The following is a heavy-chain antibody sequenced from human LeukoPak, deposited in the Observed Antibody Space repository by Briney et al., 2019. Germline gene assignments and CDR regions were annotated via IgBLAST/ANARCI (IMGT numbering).Heavy chain of an antibody. Sequence: ASVKVSCKASGGTFSSYAIGWVRQAPGQGLEWMGWISAYNGNTNYAQKLQGRVTMTTDTSTSTAYMELRSLRSDDTAVYYCARVDRSNYDSGGADYWGQGTLVTVSS. V-gene: IGHV1-18*01. CDR3: ARVDRSNYDSGGADY. CDR2: ISAYNGNT. CDR1: GGTFSSYA. J-gene: IGHJ4*02. D-gene: IGHD4-11*01.